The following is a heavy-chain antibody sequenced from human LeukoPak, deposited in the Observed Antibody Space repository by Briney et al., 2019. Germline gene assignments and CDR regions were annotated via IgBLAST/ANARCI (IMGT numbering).Heavy chain of an antibody. J-gene: IGHJ4*02. CDR1: GYTLTELS. D-gene: IGHD3-22*01. V-gene: IGHV1-24*01. Sequence: EASVKVSCKVSGYTLTELSMHWVRQAPGKGLEWMGGFDPEDGETIYAQKFQGRVTMTEDTSTDTAYMELSSLRSEDTAVYYCAREYYYDSSGYYYDGYFDYWGQGTLVTVSS. CDR3: AREYYYDSSGYYYDGYFDY. CDR2: FDPEDGET.